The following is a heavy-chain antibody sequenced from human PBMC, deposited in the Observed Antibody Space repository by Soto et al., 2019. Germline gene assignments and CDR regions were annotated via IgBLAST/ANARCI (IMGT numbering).Heavy chain of an antibody. CDR3: ARGQEVGAHFFDS. D-gene: IGHD3-3*02. CDR2: IGTAGDT. J-gene: IGHJ4*02. CDR1: GFTFSGFD. V-gene: IGHV3-13*01. Sequence: GGSLRLSCEASGFTFSGFDMHWVRQPTGKGLEWVSTIGTAGDTYYAVSVKGRFTISRDNAKNSLSLQMNSLRAGDTAVYFCARGQEVGAHFFDSCGQGTKVTVYS.